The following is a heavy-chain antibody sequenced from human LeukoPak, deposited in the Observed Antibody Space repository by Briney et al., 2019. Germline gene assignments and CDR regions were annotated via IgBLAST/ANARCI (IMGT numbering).Heavy chain of an antibody. D-gene: IGHD4-17*01. CDR2: INTNTGNP. CDR1: GYTFTSYA. J-gene: IGHJ6*02. CDR3: ARSLQLYGVERYYYYYGMDV. Sequence: ASVKVSCKASGYTFTSYAMSWVRQAPGQGLEWMGWINTNTGNPTYAQGFTGRFVFSLDTSVSTAYLQISSLKAEDTAVYYCARSLQLYGVERYYYYYGMDVWGQGTTVTVSS. V-gene: IGHV7-4-1*02.